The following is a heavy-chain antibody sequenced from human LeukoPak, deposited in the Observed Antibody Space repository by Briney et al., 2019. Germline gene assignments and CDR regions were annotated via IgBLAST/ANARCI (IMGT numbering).Heavy chain of an antibody. J-gene: IGHJ3*02. CDR2: INPSGGST. CDR1: GYTFTSYY. CDR3: ARVRSRVRGAFDI. V-gene: IGHV1-46*01. Sequence: GASVKVSCKASGYTFTSYYMHWVRQAPGQGLEWMGIINPSGGSTSYAQEFQGRVTMTRDTSTSTVYMELSSLRSEDTAVYYCARVRSRVRGAFDIWGQGTMVTVSS. D-gene: IGHD3-10*01.